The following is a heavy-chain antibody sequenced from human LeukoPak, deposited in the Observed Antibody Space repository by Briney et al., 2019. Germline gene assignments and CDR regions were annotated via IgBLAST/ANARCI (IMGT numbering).Heavy chain of an antibody. V-gene: IGHV3-30*02. D-gene: IGHD1-1*01. CDR1: GFTFSSYA. CDR2: IQFDGTDE. J-gene: IGHJ4*02. Sequence: GRSLRLSCAASGFTFSSYAMSWVRQAPGKGLEWVAFIQFDGTDERYADSVKGRFTISRDNSRNTLYLQMNSLRLEDTSVYYCAEDQKLQPFHYWGQGTLVTVSS. CDR3: AEDQKLQPFHY.